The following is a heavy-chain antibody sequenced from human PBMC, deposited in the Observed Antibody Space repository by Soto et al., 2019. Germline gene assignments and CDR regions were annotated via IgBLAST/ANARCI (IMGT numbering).Heavy chain of an antibody. J-gene: IGHJ5*01. Sequence: QVQLQESGPGLVKPSETLSLTCTVSGGSISSYYWSWIRQPPGKGLEWIGFSFYSGSTSYNTSLKSRVTISIDTSKYQFTLKLNSVTAADTAVYYCASMIGDPVLSFDSWGQGTLVAVSS. CDR1: GGSISSYY. CDR2: SFYSGST. D-gene: IGHD3-10*02. V-gene: IGHV4-59*01. CDR3: ASMIGDPVLSFDS.